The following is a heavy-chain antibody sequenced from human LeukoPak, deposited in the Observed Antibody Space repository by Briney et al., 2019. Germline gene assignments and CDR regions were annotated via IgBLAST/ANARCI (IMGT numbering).Heavy chain of an antibody. CDR3: AKGNSVAAAATRWFDR. V-gene: IGHV3-23*01. CDR1: GFTFSTYA. CDR2: ISDSGGTT. J-gene: IGHJ5*02. Sequence: PGGSLRLSCVVSGFTFSTYAMAWVRQAPGKGLEWVSTISDSGGTTYYADSGRGRFTISTSSDSSKKTVYLQMNNLSGEDTARYYCAKGNSVAAAATRWFDRWGQGTLVTASS. D-gene: IGHD2-15*01.